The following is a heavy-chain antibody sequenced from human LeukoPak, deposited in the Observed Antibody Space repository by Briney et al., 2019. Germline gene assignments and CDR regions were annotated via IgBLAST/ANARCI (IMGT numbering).Heavy chain of an antibody. V-gene: IGHV4-59*01. CDR3: AGEGRRGFGFDY. CDR1: GGSISSYY. D-gene: IGHD3-10*01. Sequence: PSETLSLTCTVSGGSISSYYWSWIRQPPGKGLEWIGYIYYSGSTNYNPSLKSRVTISVDTSKNQFSLKLSSVTAADTAVYYCAGEGRRGFGFDYWGQGTLVTVSS. CDR2: IYYSGST. J-gene: IGHJ4*02.